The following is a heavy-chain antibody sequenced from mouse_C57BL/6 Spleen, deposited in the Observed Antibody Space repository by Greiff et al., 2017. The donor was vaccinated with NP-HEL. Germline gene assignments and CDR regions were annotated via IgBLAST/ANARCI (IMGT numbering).Heavy chain of an antibody. CDR3: ARKGDDYGWYFDV. J-gene: IGHJ1*03. D-gene: IGHD2-4*01. V-gene: IGHV1-64*01. CDR1: GYTFTSYW. CDR2: IHPNSGST. Sequence: QVQLQQSGAELVKPGASVKLSCKASGYTFTSYWMHWVKQRPGQGLEWIGMIHPNSGSTNYNEKFKSKATLTVDKSSSTAYMQLSSLTSEDSAVYYCARKGDDYGWYFDVWGTGTTVTVSS.